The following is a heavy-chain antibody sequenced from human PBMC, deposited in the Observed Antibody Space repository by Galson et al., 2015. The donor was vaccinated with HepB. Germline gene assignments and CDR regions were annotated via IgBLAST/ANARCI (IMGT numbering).Heavy chain of an antibody. CDR3: ARAFGWGCGGDCYSEFDY. CDR2: ISSSSSYI. CDR1: GFTFSSYS. Sequence: SLRLSCAASGFTFSSYSMNWVRQAPGKGLEWVSSISSSSSYIYYADSVKGRFTISRDNAKNSLYLQMNSLRAEDTAVYYCARAFGWGCGGDCYSEFDYWGQGTLVTVSS. V-gene: IGHV3-21*01. D-gene: IGHD2-21*02. J-gene: IGHJ4*02.